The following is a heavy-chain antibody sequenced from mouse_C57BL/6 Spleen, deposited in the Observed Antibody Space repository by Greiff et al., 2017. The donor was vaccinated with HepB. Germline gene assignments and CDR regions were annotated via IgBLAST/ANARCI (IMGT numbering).Heavy chain of an antibody. Sequence: QVQLQQPGAELVRPGTSVKLSCKASGYTFTSYWMHWVKQRPGQGLEWIGVIDPSDSYTNYNQKFKGKATLTVDTSSSTACMQLSSLTSGDSAVYYCARNDGYGYWGQGTTLTVSS. CDR3: ARNDGYGY. V-gene: IGHV1-59*01. CDR2: IDPSDSYT. J-gene: IGHJ2*01. D-gene: IGHD2-3*01. CDR1: GYTFTSYW.